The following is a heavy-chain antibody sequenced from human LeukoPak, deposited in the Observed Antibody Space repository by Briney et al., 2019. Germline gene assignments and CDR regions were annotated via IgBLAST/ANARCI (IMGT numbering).Heavy chain of an antibody. D-gene: IGHD3-22*01. CDR2: IYYSGST. CDR3: GREGAGSSGYRAFDI. J-gene: IGHJ3*02. CDR1: GGSISSYY. Sequence: SETLSLTCTVSGGSISSYYWSWIRQPPGKGLEWIGYIYYSGSTNYNPSLKSRVTLSRDTSKNQISLQLSSITAADTAVYYCGREGAGSSGYRAFDIWGQGTMVTVSS. V-gene: IGHV4-59*01.